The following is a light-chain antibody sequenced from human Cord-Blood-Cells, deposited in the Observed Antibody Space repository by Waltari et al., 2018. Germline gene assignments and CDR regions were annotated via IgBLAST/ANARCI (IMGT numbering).Light chain of an antibody. J-gene: IGLJ3*02. CDR1: SSDVGGYNY. Sequence: QSALTQPRPVSGSPGQSVTIPCPGTSSDVGGYNYVSWYQQHPGKAPKPMIYDVSKRPSGVPDRFSGSKSGNTASLTISGLQAEDEADYYCCSYAGSYTLVFGGGTKLTVL. CDR2: DVS. CDR3: CSYAGSYTLV. V-gene: IGLV2-11*01.